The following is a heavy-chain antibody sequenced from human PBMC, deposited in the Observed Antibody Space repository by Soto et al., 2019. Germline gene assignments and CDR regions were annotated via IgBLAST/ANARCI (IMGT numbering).Heavy chain of an antibody. Sequence: QVQLVQSGAEVKKPGASVPVSCKASGYTFTGYYMHWVRQAPGQGLEWMGWINPNSGGTNYAQKFQGWVTMTRDTSISTAYMELSRLRSEDTAVYYCARGYDFWSGYYLSGVLDYWGQGTLVTVSS. V-gene: IGHV1-2*04. CDR3: ARGYDFWSGYYLSGVLDY. D-gene: IGHD3-3*01. CDR1: GYTFTGYY. CDR2: INPNSGGT. J-gene: IGHJ4*02.